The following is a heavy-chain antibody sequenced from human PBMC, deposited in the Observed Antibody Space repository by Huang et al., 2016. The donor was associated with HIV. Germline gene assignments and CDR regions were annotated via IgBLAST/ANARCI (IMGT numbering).Heavy chain of an antibody. D-gene: IGHD6-19*01. CDR2: INPSGFGT. V-gene: IGHV1-46*01. CDR3: ARSRDSSGPGGAFDI. CDR1: GYPFSRYY. Sequence: QVRLVQSGAEVKKPGASVKVSCKASGYPFSRYYFHWVRQAPGQGLKWVGKINPSGFGTSYAQEFQGRATMTTDASTSTVYMDLSSLRDEDTAIYYCARSRDSSGPGGAFDIWGQGTMVVVSS. J-gene: IGHJ3*02.